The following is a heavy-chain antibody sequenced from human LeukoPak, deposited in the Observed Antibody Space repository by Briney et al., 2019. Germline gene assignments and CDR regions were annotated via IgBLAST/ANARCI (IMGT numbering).Heavy chain of an antibody. CDR2: IYPGDSDT. CDR1: GYSFTSNW. V-gene: IGHV5-51*01. CDR3: ATELVAVRAFDI. D-gene: IGHD6-6*01. J-gene: IGHJ3*02. Sequence: GESLKISCKGSGYSFTSNWIAWVRQMSGKGLEWMGIIYPGDSDTRYSPSFQGQVTISADKSITTAYLQWSSLKASDTAMYYCATELVAVRAFDIWGQGTMVTVSS.